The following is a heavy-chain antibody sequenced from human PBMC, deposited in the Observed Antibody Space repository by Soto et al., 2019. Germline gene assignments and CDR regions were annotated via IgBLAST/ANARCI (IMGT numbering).Heavy chain of an antibody. D-gene: IGHD6-19*01. J-gene: IGHJ6*02. CDR2: IWYDGSNK. CDR1: GFTFSSYG. CDR3: AREVRRIAVAGRSHYYYGMDV. V-gene: IGHV3-33*08. Sequence: TGGSLRLSCAASGFTFSSYGMHWVRQAPGKGLEWVAVIWYDGSNKYYADSVKGRFTISRDNSKNTLYLQMNSLRAEDTAVYYCAREVRRIAVAGRSHYYYGMDVWGQGTTVTVSS.